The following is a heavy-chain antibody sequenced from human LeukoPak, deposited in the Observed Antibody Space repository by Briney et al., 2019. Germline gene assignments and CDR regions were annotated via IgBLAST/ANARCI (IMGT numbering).Heavy chain of an antibody. CDR1: GGSISSGGYS. D-gene: IGHD3-10*01. Sequence: SETLSLTCAVSGGSISSGGYSWSWIRQPPGKGLEWIGYIYHSGSTYYNPSLKSRVTISVDRSKNQFSLKLSSVTAADTAVYYCASGYGSGSPFDYWGQGTLVTVSS. CDR3: ASGYGSGSPFDY. J-gene: IGHJ4*02. CDR2: IYHSGST. V-gene: IGHV4-30-2*01.